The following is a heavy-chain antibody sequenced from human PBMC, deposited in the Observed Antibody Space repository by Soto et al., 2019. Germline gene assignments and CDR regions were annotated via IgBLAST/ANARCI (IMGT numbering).Heavy chain of an antibody. CDR3: ARDLSRPGAWFDP. CDR1: GGTFSSYT. D-gene: IGHD3-10*01. Sequence: VKVSCKASGGTFSSYTISWVRQAPGQGLEWMGRIIPILGIANYAQKFQGRVTITADKSTSTAYMELSSLRSEDTAGSYCARDLSRPGAWFDPWGQGTLVTVSS. V-gene: IGHV1-69*04. CDR2: IIPILGIA. J-gene: IGHJ5*02.